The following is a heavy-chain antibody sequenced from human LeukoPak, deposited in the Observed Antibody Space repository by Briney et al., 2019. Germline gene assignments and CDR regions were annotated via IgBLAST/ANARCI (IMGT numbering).Heavy chain of an antibody. CDR1: GGTFSSYA. CDR3: ASGPHYDSSGYCRRDAFDI. CDR2: IIPIFGTT. J-gene: IGHJ3*02. Sequence: SVKVSCKASGGTFSSYAISWVRQAPGQGLEWMGGIIPIFGTTNYAQKVQGRVTITADKSTSTAYMELSSLRSDDTAVYYCASGPHYDSSGYCRRDAFDIWGQGTMVTVPS. D-gene: IGHD3-22*01. V-gene: IGHV1-69*06.